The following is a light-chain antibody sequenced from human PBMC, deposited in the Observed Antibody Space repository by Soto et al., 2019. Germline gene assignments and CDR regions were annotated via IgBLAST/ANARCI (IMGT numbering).Light chain of an antibody. Sequence: IQWTQSPSSMSASVGDRVTITCQASQDISNYLNWYQQKQGKVPKLLIYAASTLQSGVPSRFSGSVSGTDGTLTISSLQKEDGATYYCQKSNSATLTFGGGTKVDIK. CDR1: QDISNY. CDR2: AAS. CDR3: QKSNSATLT. J-gene: IGKJ4*01. V-gene: IGKV1-27*01.